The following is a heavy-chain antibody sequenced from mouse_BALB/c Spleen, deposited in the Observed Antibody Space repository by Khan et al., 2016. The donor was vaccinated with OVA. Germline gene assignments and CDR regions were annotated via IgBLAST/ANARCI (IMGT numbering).Heavy chain of an antibody. CDR1: GYTFTNYG. D-gene: IGHD1-1*02. Sequence: QIQLVESGPELKKPGETVKISCKASGYTFTNYGMNWVKQTPGKGLKWMGCINTYTGEPTYNDNFKGRVAFTMVTSASTAYLQINNLKDEDTATYFCASGGYWYFAFWGAGTPVTVSA. V-gene: IGHV9-3-1*01. CDR3: ASGGYWYFAF. J-gene: IGHJ1*01. CDR2: INTYTGEP.